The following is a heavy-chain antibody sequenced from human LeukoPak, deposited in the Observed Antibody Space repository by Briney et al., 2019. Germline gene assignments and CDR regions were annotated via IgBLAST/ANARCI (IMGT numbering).Heavy chain of an antibody. CDR3: ARGDCSGDCYHPLYY. CDR2: ISGSSTIT. J-gene: IGHJ4*02. Sequence: GGSLRLSCAASGFPFSSYSMNWVRQAPGKGLEWVAYISGSSTITYYADSVRGRFTISRDNAENSLYLQMNSLRAEDTAVYYCARGDCSGDCYHPLYYWGQGSLVTVSS. CDR1: GFPFSSYS. D-gene: IGHD2-21*02. V-gene: IGHV3-48*01.